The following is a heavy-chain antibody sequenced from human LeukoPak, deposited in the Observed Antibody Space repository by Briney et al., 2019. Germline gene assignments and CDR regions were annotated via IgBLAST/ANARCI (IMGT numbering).Heavy chain of an antibody. Sequence: PSQTLSLTCAVSGDSISSGGFSWNWTRQPPGRGLEWIRHIYHSGSTSYNPSLKSRVTISVDRSKNQFSLKLSSVTAADTGVYYCAGGEGPWGLGTLVTVSS. CDR1: GDSISSGGFS. CDR3: AGGEGP. J-gene: IGHJ5*02. CDR2: IYHSGST. V-gene: IGHV4-30-2*01.